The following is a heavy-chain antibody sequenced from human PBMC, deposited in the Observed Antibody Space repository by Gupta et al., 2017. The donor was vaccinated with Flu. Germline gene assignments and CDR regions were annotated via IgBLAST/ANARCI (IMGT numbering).Heavy chain of an antibody. CDR3: ITVTVQVDQ. V-gene: IGHV3-15*01. CDR1: GFTFSNAW. Sequence: EVQLVESGGGLVKPGGSLRLSCAASSGFTFSNAWMSWVRQAPGKGLEWVGRIKSKTDGGTTDYAAPVKGRFTISRDDSKNTLYLQMNSLKTEDTAVYYCITVTVQVDQWGQGTLVTVSS. CDR2: IKSKTDGGTT. J-gene: IGHJ4*02.